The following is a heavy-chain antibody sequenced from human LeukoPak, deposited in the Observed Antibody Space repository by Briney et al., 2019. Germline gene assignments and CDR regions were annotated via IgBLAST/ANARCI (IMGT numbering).Heavy chain of an antibody. D-gene: IGHD4-23*01. CDR2: ISYDGSNK. J-gene: IGHJ4*02. V-gene: IGHV3-30*03. CDR3: ARDLDDYGGNSPLGY. CDR1: GFTFSSYG. Sequence: GRSLRLSCAASGFTFSSYGMHWVRQAPGKGLEWVAVISYDGSNKYYADSVKGRFTISRDNSKNTLYLQMSTLRAEDTAVYYCARDLDDYGGNSPLGYWGQGTLVTVSS.